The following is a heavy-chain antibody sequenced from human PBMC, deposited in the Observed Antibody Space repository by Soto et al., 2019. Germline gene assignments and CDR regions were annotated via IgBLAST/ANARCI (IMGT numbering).Heavy chain of an antibody. V-gene: IGHV1-69*06. J-gene: IGHJ6*02. Sequence: SSVKVSCKASGGTFSSYAISWVRQAPGQGLEWMGGIIPIFGTANYAQKFQGRVTITADKSTSTAYMELSSLRSEDTAVYYCARDVEAASRYYYYGMDVSGPGTTGTVSS. CDR2: IIPIFGTA. D-gene: IGHD6-13*01. CDR3: ARDVEAASRYYYYGMDV. CDR1: GGTFSSYA.